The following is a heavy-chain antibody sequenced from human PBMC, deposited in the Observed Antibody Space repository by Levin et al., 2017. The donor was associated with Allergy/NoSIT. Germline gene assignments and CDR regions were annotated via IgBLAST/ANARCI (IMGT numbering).Heavy chain of an antibody. J-gene: IGHJ4*02. CDR2: LNPNSGGT. CDR3: ARHSGQYSSSWVFDY. D-gene: IGHD6-13*01. Sequence: EASVKVSCKASGYTFTGYYMHWVRQAPGQGLEWMGWLNPNSGGTNYAQKFQGRVTMTRDPSISTAYMELSGLTSGDTAVYYCARHSGQYSSSWVFDYWGQGTPIILSS. CDR1: GYTFTGYY. V-gene: IGHV1-2*02.